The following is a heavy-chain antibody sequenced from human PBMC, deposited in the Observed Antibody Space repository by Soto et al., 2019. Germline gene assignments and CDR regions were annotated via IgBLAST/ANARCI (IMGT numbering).Heavy chain of an antibody. CDR1: GFIFDDYA. CDR3: LKEMLQTDTFDM. CDR2: ISWNSGKI. V-gene: IGHV3-9*01. D-gene: IGHD3-16*01. Sequence: EVQLVESGGGLVQSGRSLRLSSAASGFIFDDYAMHWVRQAPGKGLEWVSVISWNSGKIEYADSVRGRFIISRDNAKNSLYLQMNSLRPEDTAMYYCLKEMLQTDTFDMWGQGTMVTVSS. J-gene: IGHJ3*02.